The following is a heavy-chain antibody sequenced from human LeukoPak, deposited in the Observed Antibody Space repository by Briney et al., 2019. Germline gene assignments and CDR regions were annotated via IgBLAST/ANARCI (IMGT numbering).Heavy chain of an antibody. CDR1: GFTFSSYA. J-gene: IGHJ4*02. Sequence: GGSLRLSCAASGFTFSSYAMSWVRQAPGKGLEWVSAISGSGGSTYYAGSVKGRFTISRDNSKNTLYLQMNSLRAEDTAVYYCAKDMRFDWTPYYFDYWGQGTPVTVSS. CDR2: ISGSGGST. CDR3: AKDMRFDWTPYYFDY. D-gene: IGHD3-9*01. V-gene: IGHV3-23*01.